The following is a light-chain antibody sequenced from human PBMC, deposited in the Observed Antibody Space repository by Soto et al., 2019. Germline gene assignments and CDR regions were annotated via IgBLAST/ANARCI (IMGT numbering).Light chain of an antibody. Sequence: QSALTQPASVSGSPGQSITISCTGTSSNIGSYNLVSWYQQHLGKAPKLMIYEGSQRPSGVSNRFSGSKSGNTASLTISGLQAEDEADYYCCSYAGSGTYVFGTGTKLTVL. CDR1: SSNIGSYNL. V-gene: IGLV2-23*01. CDR2: EGS. CDR3: CSYAGSGTYV. J-gene: IGLJ1*01.